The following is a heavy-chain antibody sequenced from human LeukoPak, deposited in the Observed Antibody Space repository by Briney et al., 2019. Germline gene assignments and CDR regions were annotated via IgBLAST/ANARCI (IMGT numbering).Heavy chain of an antibody. J-gene: IGHJ4*02. Sequence: SETLSLTCAVYGGSFSGYYWSWIPQPPGKGLEWIGEINHSGSTNYNPSLMSRVTISVDTSKNQFSLKLSSVTAADTAVYYCARGRRRGYSGYDYPNPFDYWGQGTLVTVSS. CDR1: GGSFSGYY. CDR3: ARGRRRGYSGYDYPNPFDY. CDR2: INHSGST. D-gene: IGHD5-12*01. V-gene: IGHV4-34*01.